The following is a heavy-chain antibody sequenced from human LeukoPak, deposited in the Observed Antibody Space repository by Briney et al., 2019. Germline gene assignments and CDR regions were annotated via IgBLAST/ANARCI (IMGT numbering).Heavy chain of an antibody. CDR1: GGSISSGGFY. Sequence: SETLSLTCTVSGGSISSGGFYWSWIRQPPGQGLEWIGYIYHGGAAYYNPSLKSRLRMSVDTSENRFFLHLNSVTAADTAVYYCARDGDYQASGSVFFDFWGQGILVTVSS. CDR2: IYHGGAA. V-gene: IGHV4-31*03. D-gene: IGHD3-10*01. CDR3: ARDGDYQASGSVFFDF. J-gene: IGHJ4*02.